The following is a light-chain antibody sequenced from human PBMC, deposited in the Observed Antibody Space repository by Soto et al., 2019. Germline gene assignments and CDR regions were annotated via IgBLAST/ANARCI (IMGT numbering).Light chain of an antibody. V-gene: IGLV2-14*01. J-gene: IGLJ1*01. CDR1: SSDIGGYKY. CDR3: SSYTSSGTLYV. Sequence: QSVLTQPASASGSPGQSITISCTGTSSDIGGYKYVSWYQQHPGKAPKLMIYEVTYRPSGVSDRFSGSKSGNTASLTVSGLQAEDEADYYCSSYTSSGTLYVFGTGTKVT. CDR2: EVT.